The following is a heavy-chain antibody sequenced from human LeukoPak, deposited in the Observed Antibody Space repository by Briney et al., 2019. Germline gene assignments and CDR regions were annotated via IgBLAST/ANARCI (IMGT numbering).Heavy chain of an antibody. CDR1: GLTFSSDS. CDR3: ARDYQQLVPFDY. Sequence: PGGSLRGSCAASGLTFSSDSMNWVRPAPGKGLEWVSSISSSSSYIYYADSVKGRFTISRDNAKNSLYLQMNSLRAEDTAVYYCARDYQQLVPFDYWGQGTLVTVSS. CDR2: ISSSSSYI. V-gene: IGHV3-21*01. J-gene: IGHJ4*02. D-gene: IGHD6-13*01.